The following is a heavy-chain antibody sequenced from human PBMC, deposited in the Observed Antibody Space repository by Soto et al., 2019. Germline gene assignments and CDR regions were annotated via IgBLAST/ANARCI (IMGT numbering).Heavy chain of an antibody. CDR1: GYTFTSYD. CDR3: AVRWSKTTVTTYYYGMDV. J-gene: IGHJ6*02. Sequence: ASVKVSCKASGYTFTSYDINWVRQATGQGLEWMGWMNPNSGNTGYAQKFQGRVTMTRNTSISTAYMELSSLRSEDTAVYYCAVRWSKTTVTTYYYGMDVWGRGTTVTVSS. D-gene: IGHD4-4*01. V-gene: IGHV1-8*01. CDR2: MNPNSGNT.